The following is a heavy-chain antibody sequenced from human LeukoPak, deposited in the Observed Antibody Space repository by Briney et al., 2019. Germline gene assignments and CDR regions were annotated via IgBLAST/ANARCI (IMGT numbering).Heavy chain of an antibody. CDR1: VAPFVRYG. V-gene: IGHV3-30*02. CDR3: ATDGIPSATALAN. J-gene: IGHJ4*02. CDR2: IKYDGSKI. D-gene: IGHD2/OR15-2a*01. Sequence: GSLRLSCETCVAPFVRYGIHWVRQVPGMGLEWVAFIKYDGSKIYYAESVQGRFTISRDNSKNNLFLPVTTVEPPDTSWYYCATDGIPSATALANWGQGTLVTVSS.